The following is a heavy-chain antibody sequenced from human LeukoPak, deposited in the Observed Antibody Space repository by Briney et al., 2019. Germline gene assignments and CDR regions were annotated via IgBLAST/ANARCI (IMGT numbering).Heavy chain of an antibody. CDR1: GFAVSSNF. Sequence: PGGSLRLSRAASGFAVSSNFMSWVRQAPGKGLEWVSVIYSIGTTYYADSVKGRFTISRDNTRNTLYLQMNSLRAEDTAVYYCARDRDYGGFDYWGQGTLVTVSS. CDR2: IYSIGTT. V-gene: IGHV3-53*01. D-gene: IGHD4/OR15-4a*01. CDR3: ARDRDYGGFDY. J-gene: IGHJ4*02.